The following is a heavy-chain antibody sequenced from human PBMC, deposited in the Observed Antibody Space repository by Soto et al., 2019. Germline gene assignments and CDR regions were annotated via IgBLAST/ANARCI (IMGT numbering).Heavy chain of an antibody. Sequence: GGSLRLSCAASGFTFSSYGMHWVRQAPGKGLEWVAVVSYDGSNKYYADSVKGRFTISRDNSKNTLYLQMNSLRAEDTAVYYCAKGGYDSSGYYGFDYWGQGTLVTVSS. CDR2: VSYDGSNK. D-gene: IGHD3-22*01. V-gene: IGHV3-30*18. CDR3: AKGGYDSSGYYGFDY. J-gene: IGHJ4*02. CDR1: GFTFSSYG.